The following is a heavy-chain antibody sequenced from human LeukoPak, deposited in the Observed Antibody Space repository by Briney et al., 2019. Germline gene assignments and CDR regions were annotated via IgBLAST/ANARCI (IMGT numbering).Heavy chain of an antibody. V-gene: IGHV4-4*07. Sequence: SETLSLTCTVSGGSISSYYWSWIRQPAGKGLEWIGRIYTSGSTNYNPSLKSRVTMSVDTSKNQFSLKLSSVTAADTAVYYCARSGKRGSSSSFSYYYGMDVWGQGTTVTVSS. CDR3: ARSGKRGSSSSFSYYYGMDV. J-gene: IGHJ6*02. CDR1: GGSISSYY. D-gene: IGHD6-6*01. CDR2: IYTSGST.